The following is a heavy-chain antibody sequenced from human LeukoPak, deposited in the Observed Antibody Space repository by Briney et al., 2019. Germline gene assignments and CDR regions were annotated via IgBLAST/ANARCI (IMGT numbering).Heavy chain of an antibody. Sequence: SEILSLTCTVSGGSISSFYWSWIRQPPGKGLEWIGYIYYRGSIHYNPPPKSRVTISVDTPTYPSSLKLGSVCAPPTALFFCATQTGPGQFLLPWGQGTLVTVSS. J-gene: IGHJ4*02. V-gene: IGHV4-59*08. CDR3: ATQTGPGQFLLP. CDR1: GGSISSFY. CDR2: IYYRGSI. D-gene: IGHD2/OR15-2a*01.